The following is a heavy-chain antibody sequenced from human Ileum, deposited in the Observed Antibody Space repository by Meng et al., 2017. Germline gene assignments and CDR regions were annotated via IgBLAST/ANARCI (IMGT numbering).Heavy chain of an antibody. CDR2: IDHSGGT. J-gene: IGHJ5*02. V-gene: IGHV4-34*01. CDR1: GGSFSGYY. CDR3: ASRVGATPYAYNWLDP. D-gene: IGHD1-26*01. Sequence: QRQQRQWGAGLFKLSEPLALTCVAYGGSFSGYYWSLIRQPPGKGLEWIGEIDHSGGTNYNTSHKNRVTISVDTSNNRFSLKLSSVKAADTALYFCASRVGATPYAYNWLDPWGQGTLVTVSS.